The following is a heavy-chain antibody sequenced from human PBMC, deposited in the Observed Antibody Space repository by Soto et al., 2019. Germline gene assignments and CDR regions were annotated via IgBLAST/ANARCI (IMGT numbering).Heavy chain of an antibody. J-gene: IGHJ4*02. V-gene: IGHV4-59*08. CDR3: ARRYGDYFVI. CDR1: GRSISSYY. D-gene: IGHD4-17*01. CDR2: IYYSGCT. Sequence: PSETLSLTCTLSGRSISSYYWSWIRQPPGKGLEWIGYIYYSGCTNYNPSLKSRGPISVATSKNQFALKLSSVTAADTAVYYCARRYGDYFVIWGQGTMGTVSS.